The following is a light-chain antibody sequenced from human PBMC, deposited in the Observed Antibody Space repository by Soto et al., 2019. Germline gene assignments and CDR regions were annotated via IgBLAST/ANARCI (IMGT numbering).Light chain of an antibody. J-gene: IGKJ1*01. CDR2: GAS. Sequence: EIVMTQSPGTLSVSAGERATLSCRASENLNTNLAWYQQRPGQAPRLLIYGASTRATGVPARFTGSGSGTEFTLTISSLQFEDFAVYFCQQYKNWPPWTFGQGTKVDI. CDR1: ENLNTN. V-gene: IGKV3-15*01. CDR3: QQYKNWPPWT.